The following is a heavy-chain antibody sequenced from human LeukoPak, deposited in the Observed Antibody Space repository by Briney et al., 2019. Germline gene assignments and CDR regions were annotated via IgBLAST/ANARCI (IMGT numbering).Heavy chain of an antibody. D-gene: IGHD3-10*01. J-gene: IGHJ4*02. Sequence: GGSLRLSCAASGFTFSSYSMNWVRQAPGKGLEWVSSISSSSSYIYYADSVKGRFTISRDNAKNSLYLQMNSLRAEDTAVYYCAREDYYGSGSYYLPRSFDYWGQGTPVTVSS. CDR1: GFTFSSYS. CDR2: ISSSSSYI. CDR3: AREDYYGSGSYYLPRSFDY. V-gene: IGHV3-21*01.